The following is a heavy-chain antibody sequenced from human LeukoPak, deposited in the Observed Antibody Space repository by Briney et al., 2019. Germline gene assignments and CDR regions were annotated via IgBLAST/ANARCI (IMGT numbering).Heavy chain of an antibody. D-gene: IGHD1-26*01. Sequence: PGGSLRLSCAASGLTFSSYWMRWVRQARGKGLVWVSRINSDGSSTSYADSVKGRFTISRDNAKNTLYLQMNSLRAEDTAVYYCARRSSGSPPYYFGYWGQGTLVTVSS. CDR3: ARRSSGSPPYYFGY. V-gene: IGHV3-74*01. CDR1: GLTFSSYW. CDR2: INSDGSST. J-gene: IGHJ4*02.